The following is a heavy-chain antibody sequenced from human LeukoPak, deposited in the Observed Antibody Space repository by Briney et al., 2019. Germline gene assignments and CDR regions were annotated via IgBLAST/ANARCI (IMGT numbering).Heavy chain of an antibody. J-gene: IGHJ4*02. Sequence: PGGSLRLSCAASGFTFSSYGMHWVRQAPGKGLEWVAFIRYGGSNKYYADSVKGRFTISRDNSKNTLYLQMNSLRAEDTAVYYCAKDSITIFGVVSFYFDYWGQGTLVTVSS. CDR1: GFTFSSYG. V-gene: IGHV3-30*02. CDR2: IRYGGSNK. CDR3: AKDSITIFGVVSFYFDY. D-gene: IGHD3-3*01.